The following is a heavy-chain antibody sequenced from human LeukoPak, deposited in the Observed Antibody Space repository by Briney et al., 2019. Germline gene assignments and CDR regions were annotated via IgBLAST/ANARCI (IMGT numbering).Heavy chain of an antibody. V-gene: IGHV1-69*05. CDR2: IIPIFGTA. Sequence: SVKVSCEASGGTFSSYAISWVRQAPGQGLEWMGVIIPIFGTANYAQKFQGRVTITTDESTSTAYMELSSLRSEDTAVYYCARVDCSTSCYRSWFDPWGQGTLVTVSS. CDR1: GGTFSSYA. D-gene: IGHD2-2*01. CDR3: ARVDCSTSCYRSWFDP. J-gene: IGHJ5*02.